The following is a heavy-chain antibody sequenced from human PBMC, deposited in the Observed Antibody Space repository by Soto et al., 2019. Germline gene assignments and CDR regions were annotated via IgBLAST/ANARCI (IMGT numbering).Heavy chain of an antibody. CDR2: ISYDGSNK. J-gene: IGHJ4*02. Sequence: GGSLRLSCXASGFTFSSYGMHWVRQAPGKGLEWVAVISYDGSNKYYADSVKGRFTISRDNSKNTLYLQMNSLRAEDTAVYYCAKADRFLEWLLSDYWGQGTLVTVSS. D-gene: IGHD3-3*01. CDR1: GFTFSSYG. CDR3: AKADRFLEWLLSDY. V-gene: IGHV3-30*18.